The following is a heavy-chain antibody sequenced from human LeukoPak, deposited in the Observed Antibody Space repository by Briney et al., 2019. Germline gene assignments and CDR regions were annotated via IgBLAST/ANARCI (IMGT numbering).Heavy chain of an antibody. CDR3: ARWGDYYGSGSYYNGSQNWFDP. CDR1: GFTFSDYY. V-gene: IGHV3-11*01. Sequence: PGGSLRLSCAASGFTFSDYYMSWIRQAPGKGLEWVSYISSSGSTIYYADSVKGRFTISRDNAKNSLYLQMNSLRAKDTAVYYCARWGDYYGSGSYYNGSQNWFDPWGQGTLVTVSS. CDR2: ISSSGSTI. D-gene: IGHD3-10*01. J-gene: IGHJ5*02.